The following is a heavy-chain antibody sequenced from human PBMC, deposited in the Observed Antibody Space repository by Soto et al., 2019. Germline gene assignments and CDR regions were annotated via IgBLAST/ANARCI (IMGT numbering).Heavy chain of an antibody. CDR2: ISGSGGST. Sequence: PGGSLRLSCAASGFTFSSYAMSWVRQAPGKGLEWVSAISGSGGSTYYADSVKGRFTISRDNSKNTLYLQMNSLRAEDTAVYYCAKDRIWFGELSDLNWFYTCGQGTLVTVSS. V-gene: IGHV3-23*01. D-gene: IGHD3-10*01. CDR1: GFTFSSYA. CDR3: AKDRIWFGELSDLNWFYT. J-gene: IGHJ5*02.